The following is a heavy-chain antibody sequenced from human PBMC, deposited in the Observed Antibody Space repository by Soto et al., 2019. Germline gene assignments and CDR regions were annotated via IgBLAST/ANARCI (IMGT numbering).Heavy chain of an antibody. J-gene: IGHJ3*02. D-gene: IGHD2-15*01. Sequence: GGSLRLSCAASGFTFRSYSMNWVRQAPGKGLEWVSSISSSSSYIYYADSVKGRFTISRDNAKNSLYLQMNSLRAEDTAVYYCARTPYCSGGSCYSGYAFDIWGQGTMVTVSS. CDR2: ISSSSSYI. CDR1: GFTFRSYS. CDR3: ARTPYCSGGSCYSGYAFDI. V-gene: IGHV3-21*01.